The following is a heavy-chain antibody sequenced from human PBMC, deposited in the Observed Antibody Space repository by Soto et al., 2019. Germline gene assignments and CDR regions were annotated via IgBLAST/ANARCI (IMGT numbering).Heavy chain of an antibody. CDR1: GGSFSGYY. CDR2: INHSGST. CDR3: ARVLVVVPAANDRGGKAGYYYMDV. J-gene: IGHJ6*03. D-gene: IGHD2-2*01. V-gene: IGHV4-34*01. Sequence: SETLSLTCAVYGGSFSGYYWSWIRQPPGKGLEWIGEINHSGSTNYNPSLKSRVTISVDTSKNQFSLKLSSVTAADTAVYYCARVLVVVPAANDRGGKAGYYYMDVWGKGTTVTVSS.